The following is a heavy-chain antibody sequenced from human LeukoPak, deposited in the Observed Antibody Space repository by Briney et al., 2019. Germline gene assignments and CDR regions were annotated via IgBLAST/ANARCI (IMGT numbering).Heavy chain of an antibody. V-gene: IGHV1-3*01. CDR1: GYTFTGYY. CDR3: ARVHDYGDTYAFDI. J-gene: IGHJ3*02. CDR2: INAGNGNT. Sequence: ASVKVSCKASGYTFTGYYMHWVRQAPGQRLEWMGWINAGNGNTKYSQKFQGRVTITSDTSASTAYMELSSLRSEDTAVYYCARVHDYGDTYAFDIWGQGTMVTVSS. D-gene: IGHD4-17*01.